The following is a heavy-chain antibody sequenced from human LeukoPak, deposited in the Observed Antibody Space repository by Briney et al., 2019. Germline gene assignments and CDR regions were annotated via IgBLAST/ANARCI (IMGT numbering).Heavy chain of an antibody. CDR3: ARDRGIAVAGPDY. V-gene: IGHV1-2*02. Sequence: ASVKVSCKASGYTFTGYDMHWVRQAPGQGLEWMGWITPNSGGTNYAQKFQGRVTMTSDTSISTAYMELGRLRSDDTAVYYCARDRGIAVAGPDYWGQGTLVTVSS. J-gene: IGHJ4*02. CDR2: ITPNSGGT. D-gene: IGHD6-19*01. CDR1: GYTFTGYD.